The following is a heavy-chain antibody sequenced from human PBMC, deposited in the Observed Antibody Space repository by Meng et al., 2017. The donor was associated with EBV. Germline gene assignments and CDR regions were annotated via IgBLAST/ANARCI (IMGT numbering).Heavy chain of an antibody. CDR2: IKHSGST. V-gene: IGHV4-34*01. Sequence: QVQLQQWGAGLLKPSEXLSLTCAVHGGSFSGYYWSWLRQPPGKGLEWIGEIKHSGSTNYNPSLKSRVTISVDTSKNQFSLKLSSVTAADTAVYYCARGGGNRGGIVGATYRLNWFDPWGQGTLVTVSS. CDR1: GGSFSGYY. D-gene: IGHD1-26*01. J-gene: IGHJ5*02. CDR3: ARGGGNRGGIVGATYRLNWFDP.